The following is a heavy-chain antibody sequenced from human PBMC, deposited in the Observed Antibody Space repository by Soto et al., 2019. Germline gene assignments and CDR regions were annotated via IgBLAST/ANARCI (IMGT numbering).Heavy chain of an antibody. J-gene: IGHJ6*02. V-gene: IGHV1-69*06. Sequence: GASVKVSCKASGGTFSSYAISWVRQAPGQGLEWMGGIIPIFGTANYAQKFQGRVTITADKSTSTAYMELSSLRSEDTAVYYCARRGATVVTLGCYYGMDVWGQGTTVTVSS. CDR1: GGTFSSYA. CDR2: IIPIFGTA. CDR3: ARRGATVVTLGCYYGMDV. D-gene: IGHD4-17*01.